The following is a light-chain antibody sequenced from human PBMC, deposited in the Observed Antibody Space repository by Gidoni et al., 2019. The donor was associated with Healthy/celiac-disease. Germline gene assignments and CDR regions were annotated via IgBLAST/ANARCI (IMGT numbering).Light chain of an antibody. J-gene: IGLJ2*01. V-gene: IGLV1-44*01. CDR1: SSHIGSNT. Sequence: SVLTQPPSASGPPGQRVTISCSGSSSHIGSNTVNWYQQLPGTAPKLLIYSNNQRPSGVPDRFSGSKSGTSASLAISGLQSEDEADYYCAAWDDSLNGVVFGGGTKLTVL. CDR3: AAWDDSLNGVV. CDR2: SNN.